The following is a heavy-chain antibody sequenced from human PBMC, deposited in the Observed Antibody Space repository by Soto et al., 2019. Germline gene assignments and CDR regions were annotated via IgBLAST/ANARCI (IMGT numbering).Heavy chain of an antibody. J-gene: IGHJ6*02. D-gene: IGHD3-10*01. CDR3: ARDPRYYYGSGSYYGYYYYGMDV. V-gene: IGHV4-31*03. CDR2: IYYSGST. Sequence: PAETLSLTCTFSGGSISSGGYYWSWIRQHPGKGLEWIGYIYYSGSTYYNPSLKSRVTISVDTSKNQFSLKLSSVTAADSAVYYCARDPRYYYGSGSYYGYYYYGMDVWGQGTAVTVSS. CDR1: GGSISSGGYY.